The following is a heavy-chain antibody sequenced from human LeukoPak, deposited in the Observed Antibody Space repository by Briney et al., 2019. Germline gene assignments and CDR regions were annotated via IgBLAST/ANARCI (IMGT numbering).Heavy chain of an antibody. Sequence: SETLSLTCTVSGGSISSSSYYWGWIRQPPGKGLEWIGSIYYSGSTYYNPSLKSRVTISVDTSKNQFSLKLSSVTAADTAVYYCARQPGYDSSGYCDYWGQGTLVTVSS. CDR1: GGSISSSSYY. V-gene: IGHV4-39*01. D-gene: IGHD3-22*01. CDR2: IYYSGST. J-gene: IGHJ4*02. CDR3: ARQPGYDSSGYCDY.